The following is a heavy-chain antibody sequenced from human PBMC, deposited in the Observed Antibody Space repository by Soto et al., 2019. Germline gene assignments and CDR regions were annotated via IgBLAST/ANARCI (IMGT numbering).Heavy chain of an antibody. J-gene: IGHJ6*02. D-gene: IGHD3-22*01. CDR2: INPSGGST. V-gene: IGHV1-46*01. CDR1: GYTFTSYY. CDR3: ARRLRYYDSSGFYYYYGMDV. Sequence: ASVKVSCKASGYTFTSYYMHWVRQAPGQGLEWMGIINPSGGSTSYAQKFQGRVTMARDTSTSTVYMELSSLRSEDTAVYYCARRLRYYDSSGFYYYYGMDVWGQGTTVTVSS.